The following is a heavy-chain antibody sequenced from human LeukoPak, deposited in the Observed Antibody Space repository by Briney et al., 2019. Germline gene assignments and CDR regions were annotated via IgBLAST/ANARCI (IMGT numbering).Heavy chain of an antibody. V-gene: IGHV3-23*01. D-gene: IGHD3-10*01. CDR1: GFTFSSYA. Sequence: GGSLRLSCAASGFTFSSYAMTWVRQAPGKGLEWVSSISSSGGSTYYADSVRGRFTISRDNSKNTLYLQMNSLRAEDTAIYYCAKVLVPGSLDYWGQGTLVTVSS. CDR2: ISSSGGST. CDR3: AKVLVPGSLDY. J-gene: IGHJ4*02.